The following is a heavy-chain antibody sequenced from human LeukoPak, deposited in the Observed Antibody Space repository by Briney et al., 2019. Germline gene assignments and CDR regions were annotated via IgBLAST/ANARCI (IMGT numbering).Heavy chain of an antibody. Sequence: PSETLSLTCTVSGGSISSYYWGWIRQPPGKGLEWIGSMFHSGSTYYNPSLKSRVTISVDTSKNQFSLKLSSVTAADTAVYYCARAGPYYYDSSDYWGQGTLVTVSS. CDR1: GGSISSYY. CDR2: MFHSGST. J-gene: IGHJ4*02. CDR3: ARAGPYYYDSSDY. D-gene: IGHD3-22*01. V-gene: IGHV4-38-2*02.